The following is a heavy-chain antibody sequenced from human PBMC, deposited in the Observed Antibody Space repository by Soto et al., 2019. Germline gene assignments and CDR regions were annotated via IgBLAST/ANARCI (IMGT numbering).Heavy chain of an antibody. D-gene: IGHD3-22*01. J-gene: IGHJ3*02. Sequence: GGSLRLSCAASGFTFSSYAMSWVRQAPGKGLEWVSAISGSGGSTYYVDSVKGRFTVSRDNSKNTLYLQMNSLRAEDTAVYYCAATYYYDSSGYYPFDIWGQGTMVTVSS. CDR1: GFTFSSYA. V-gene: IGHV3-23*01. CDR2: ISGSGGST. CDR3: AATYYYDSSGYYPFDI.